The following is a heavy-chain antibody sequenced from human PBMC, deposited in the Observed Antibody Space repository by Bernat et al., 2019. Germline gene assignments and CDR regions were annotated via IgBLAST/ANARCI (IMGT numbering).Heavy chain of an antibody. CDR3: ARDTAVAGTFEY. V-gene: IGHV3-53*01. J-gene: IGHJ4*02. CDR2: IYSGGST. Sequence: VQLVESGGGLIQPGVSLRLSCPSSGFTVSSNYMCWVRQAPGKGLECVATIYSGGSTYYADTVKGRFTNSRENYKNTVHIQMNSLRAEDKAVYYCARDTAVAGTFEYWGQGTLVTVSS. D-gene: IGHD6-19*01. CDR1: GFTVSSNY.